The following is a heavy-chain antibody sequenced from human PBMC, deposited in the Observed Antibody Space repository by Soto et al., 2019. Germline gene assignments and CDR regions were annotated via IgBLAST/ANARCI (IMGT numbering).Heavy chain of an antibody. V-gene: IGHV1-18*01. J-gene: IGHJ4*02. Sequence: QVQLVQSGAEVKKPGASVKVSCKASGYTFTSYGISWVRQAPGQGLEWMGWISAYNGNTNYAQKLQGRVTMTTDTSTSTAYMEVRSLRSDDTAVYYCAREIMITVGGVIVRGAADYWGQGTLVTVAS. CDR1: GYTFTSYG. D-gene: IGHD3-16*02. CDR3: AREIMITVGGVIVRGAADY. CDR2: ISAYNGNT.